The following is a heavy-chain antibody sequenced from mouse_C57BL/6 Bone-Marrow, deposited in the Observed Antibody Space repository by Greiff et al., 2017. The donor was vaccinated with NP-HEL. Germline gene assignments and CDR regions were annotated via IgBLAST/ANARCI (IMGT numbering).Heavy chain of an antibody. D-gene: IGHD2-3*01. V-gene: IGHV2-5*01. CDR2: IWRGGST. CDR1: GFSLTSYG. J-gene: IGHJ1*03. CDR3: AKIYDGYHWYFDV. Sequence: VKLVESGPGLVQPSQSLSITCTVSGFSLTSYGVHWVRQSPGKGLEWLGVIWRGGSTDYNAAFMSRLSITKDNSKSQVFFKMNSLQADDTAIYYCAKIYDGYHWYFDVWGTGTTVTVSS.